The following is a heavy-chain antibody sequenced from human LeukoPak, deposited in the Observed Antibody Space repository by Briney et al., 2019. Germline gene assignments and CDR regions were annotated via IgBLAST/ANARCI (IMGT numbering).Heavy chain of an antibody. J-gene: IGHJ3*02. CDR3: ARGDYVWGSYPNNDAFDI. V-gene: IGHV4-31*03. D-gene: IGHD3-16*02. CDR1: GGSISSGGYY. CDR2: IYYSGST. Sequence: SQTLSLTCTVSGGSISSGGYYWSWIRQHPGKGLEWIGYIYYSGSTYYNPSLRSRVTISVDTSRNQFSLKLSSVTAADTAVYYCARGDYVWGSYPNNDAFDIWGQGTMVTVSS.